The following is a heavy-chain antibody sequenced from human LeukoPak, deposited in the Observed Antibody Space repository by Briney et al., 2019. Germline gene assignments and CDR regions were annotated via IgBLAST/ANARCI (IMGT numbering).Heavy chain of an antibody. Sequence: SETLSLTCAVYGGSFSGYYWSWIRQPPGKGLEWIGEINHSGSTNYNPSLKSRVTISVDTSKNQFSLKLSSVTAADTAVYYCACYRANVEMATICDYWGQGTLVTVSS. J-gene: IGHJ4*02. V-gene: IGHV4-34*01. CDR2: INHSGST. CDR3: ACYRANVEMATICDY. CDR1: GGSFSGYY. D-gene: IGHD5-12*01.